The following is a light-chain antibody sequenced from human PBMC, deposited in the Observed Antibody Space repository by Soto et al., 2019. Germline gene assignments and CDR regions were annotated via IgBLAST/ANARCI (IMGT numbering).Light chain of an antibody. CDR2: WAS. Sequence: DIVMTQSPDSLAVSLGERATINCKSSQSVLYSSNNKNYLAWYQQKPGQPPNLLIYWASTRESGVPDRFSGSGSGTDFTLTSSSLQAEDVAVYYCQQYYTTPRTFGQGTKLEIK. CDR1: QSVLYSSNNKNY. J-gene: IGKJ2*01. CDR3: QQYYTTPRT. V-gene: IGKV4-1*01.